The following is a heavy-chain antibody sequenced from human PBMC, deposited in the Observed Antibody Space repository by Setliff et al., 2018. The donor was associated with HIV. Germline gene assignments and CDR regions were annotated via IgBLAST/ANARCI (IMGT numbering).Heavy chain of an antibody. CDR1: GFTFSNYG. V-gene: IGHV3-NL1*01. CDR3: ARQNSGYAPGPFDY. CDR2: IYSGGST. Sequence: GGSLRLSCATSGFTFSNYGMHWVRQAPGKGLEWVSVIYSGGSTYYADSVKGRFTISRDNSKNTLYLQMNGLRAEDTAVYYCARQNSGYAPGPFDYWGQGILVTVSS. D-gene: IGHD5-12*01. J-gene: IGHJ4*02.